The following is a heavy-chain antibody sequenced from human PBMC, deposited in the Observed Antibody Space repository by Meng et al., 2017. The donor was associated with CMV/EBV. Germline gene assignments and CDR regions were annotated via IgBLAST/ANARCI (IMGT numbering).Heavy chain of an antibody. CDR2: ISYDGSNK. V-gene: IGHV3-30-3*01. D-gene: IGHD6-6*01. CDR3: ASYSSSRPTNY. CDR1: GFTFSSYA. Sequence: GESLKISCAASGFTFSSYAMHWARQAPGKGLEWVAVISYDGSNKYYADSVKGRFTISRDNSKNTLYLQMNSLRAEDTAVYYCASYSSSRPTNYWGQGTLVTVSS. J-gene: IGHJ4*02.